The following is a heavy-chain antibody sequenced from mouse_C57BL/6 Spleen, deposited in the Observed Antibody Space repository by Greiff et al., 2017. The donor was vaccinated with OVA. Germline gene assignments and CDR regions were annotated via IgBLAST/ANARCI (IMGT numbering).Heavy chain of an antibody. D-gene: IGHD3-2*02. J-gene: IGHJ2*01. Sequence: VQLQESGAELVKPGASVKISCKASGYAFSSYWMNWVKQRPGKGLEWIGQIYPGDGDTNYNGKFKGKATLTADKSSSTAYMQLSSLTSEDSAVYFCASQTAQASYYFDYWGQGTTLTVSS. V-gene: IGHV1-80*01. CDR1: GYAFSSYW. CDR2: IYPGDGDT. CDR3: ASQTAQASYYFDY.